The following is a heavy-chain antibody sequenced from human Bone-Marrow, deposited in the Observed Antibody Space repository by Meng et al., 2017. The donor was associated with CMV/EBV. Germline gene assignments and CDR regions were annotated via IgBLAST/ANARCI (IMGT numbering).Heavy chain of an antibody. Sequence: ASVKVSCKASVYTFTSYAINWVRQATGQGLEWMGWMNPNSGNTGYAQKFQGRVTMTRNTSISTAYMELSSLRSEDTAVYYCARGTIVLMVYALDYWGQGTLVTVSS. J-gene: IGHJ4*02. D-gene: IGHD2-8*01. CDR3: ARGTIVLMVYALDY. CDR1: VYTFTSYA. CDR2: MNPNSGNT. V-gene: IGHV1-8*01.